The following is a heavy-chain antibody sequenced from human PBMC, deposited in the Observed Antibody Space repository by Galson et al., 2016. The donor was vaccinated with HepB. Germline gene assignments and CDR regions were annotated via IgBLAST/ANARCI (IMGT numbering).Heavy chain of an antibody. J-gene: IGHJ4*02. CDR2: ISGSGGST. D-gene: IGHD3-22*01. V-gene: IGHV3-23*01. CDR1: GFSFNNYA. Sequence: SLRLSCAASGFSFNNYAMSWVRQAPGKGLEWVSGISGSGGSTYSADSVKGRFTISRDNSKNTLYLQMNSLRAEDTDVYYCAKEDSMIVVGGFDYWGQGTLVTVSS. CDR3: AKEDSMIVVGGFDY.